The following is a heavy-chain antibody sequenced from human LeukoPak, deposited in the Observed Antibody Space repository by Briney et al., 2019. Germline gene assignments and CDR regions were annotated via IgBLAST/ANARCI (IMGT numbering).Heavy chain of an antibody. CDR1: GFTFRSYW. J-gene: IGHJ4*02. Sequence: QPGGSLRLSCAASGFTFRSYWMHWVRQAPGKGLVWVSRINSDGSSRSYVDSVKGRFTISRDNAKNTLYLQMNSLRAEDTAVYYCTREVSGSSYFDYWGQGTLVTVSS. CDR3: TREVSGSSYFDY. V-gene: IGHV3-74*01. D-gene: IGHD1-26*01. CDR2: INSDGSSR.